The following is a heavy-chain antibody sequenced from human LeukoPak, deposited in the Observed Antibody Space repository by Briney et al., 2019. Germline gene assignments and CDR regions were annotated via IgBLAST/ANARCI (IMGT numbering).Heavy chain of an antibody. CDR2: MNPNSGNT. V-gene: IGHV1-8*01. CDR1: GYTFTSYD. Sequence: ASVKVSCKASGYTFTSYDINWVRQATGQGLEWMGWMNPNSGNTGYAQKFQGRVTMTRNTSISTAYMELSSLRSEDTAVYYCARDTSRVTILGVVRRGMDVWGQGTTVTVSS. CDR3: ARDTSRVTILGVVRRGMDV. J-gene: IGHJ6*02. D-gene: IGHD3-3*01.